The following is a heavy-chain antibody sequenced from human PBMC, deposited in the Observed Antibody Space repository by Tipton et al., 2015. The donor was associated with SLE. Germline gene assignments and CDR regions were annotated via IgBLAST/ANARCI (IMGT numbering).Heavy chain of an antibody. Sequence: TLSLTCAVYGGSFSNFYWSWIRQPPGKGLEWIGEINHSGSTNYNPSLKSRVTISVDTSKNQFSLKLSSVTAADTAVYYCARGSQGVLITPYYFDYWGQGTLVTVSS. D-gene: IGHD3-22*01. CDR2: INHSGST. CDR1: GGSFSNFY. J-gene: IGHJ4*02. V-gene: IGHV4-34*01. CDR3: ARGSQGVLITPYYFDY.